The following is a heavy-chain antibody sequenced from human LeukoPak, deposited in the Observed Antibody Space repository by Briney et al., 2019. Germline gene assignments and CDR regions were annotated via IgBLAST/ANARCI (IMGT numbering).Heavy chain of an antibody. Sequence: GGSLRLSCAASGFTFSSYGMHWVRQAPGKGLEWVAVIWYDGSNKYYADSVKGRFSISRDNSKNTLYLQMNSLRAEDTAVYYCARDKTVAGYYFDYWGQGTLVTVSS. V-gene: IGHV3-33*01. CDR3: ARDKTVAGYYFDY. J-gene: IGHJ4*02. D-gene: IGHD6-19*01. CDR1: GFTFSSYG. CDR2: IWYDGSNK.